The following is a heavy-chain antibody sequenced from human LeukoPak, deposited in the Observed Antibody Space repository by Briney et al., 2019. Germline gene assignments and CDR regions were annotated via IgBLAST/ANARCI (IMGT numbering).Heavy chain of an antibody. D-gene: IGHD4-17*01. CDR2: IIPIFGTA. V-gene: IGHV1-69*13. Sequence: SVKVSCKASRGTFSSYAINWVRQAPGQGLEWMGGIIPIFGTANYAQKFQGRVTITADESTSTAYMELSSLRSEDTAVYYCASLGGGSTVTTYLNYWGQGTLVTVSS. CDR1: RGTFSSYA. J-gene: IGHJ4*02. CDR3: ASLGGGSTVTTYLNY.